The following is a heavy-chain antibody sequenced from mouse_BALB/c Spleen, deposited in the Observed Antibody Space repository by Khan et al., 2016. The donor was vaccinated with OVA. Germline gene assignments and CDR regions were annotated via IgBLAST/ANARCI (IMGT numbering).Heavy chain of an antibody. Sequence: EVQLQQSGPGLVKPSQSLSLTCTVTGYSITTDYARNWIRQFPGNKLEWMGYISYSGSTKYNPSLKSRISITRDTSKNQFFLQLKSVTTEDTARYYCARVYGGDFDYWGQGTTLTVSS. CDR2: ISYSGST. CDR3: ARVYGGDFDY. J-gene: IGHJ2*01. CDR1: GYSITTDYA. D-gene: IGHD1-1*01. V-gene: IGHV3-2*02.